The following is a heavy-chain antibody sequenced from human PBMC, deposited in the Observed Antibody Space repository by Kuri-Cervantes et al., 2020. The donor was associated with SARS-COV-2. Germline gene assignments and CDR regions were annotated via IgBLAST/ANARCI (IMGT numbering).Heavy chain of an antibody. CDR1: GGSFSGYY. Sequence: SETLSLTCAVYGGSFSGYYWSWIRQPPGKGLEWIGEFIHSGSTIYNPSLKSRVTLSVDSSKNQFSLRLSSVTAADTAVYYCARVGRGFNSGYFDYWGQGTLVTVSS. J-gene: IGHJ4*02. V-gene: IGHV4-34*12. D-gene: IGHD5-18*01. CDR2: FIHSGST. CDR3: ARVGRGFNSGYFDY.